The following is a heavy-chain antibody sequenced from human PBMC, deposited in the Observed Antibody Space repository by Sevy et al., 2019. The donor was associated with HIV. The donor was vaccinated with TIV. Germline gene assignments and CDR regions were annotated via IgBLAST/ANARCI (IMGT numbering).Heavy chain of an antibody. D-gene: IGHD3-16*01. CDR2: IWFDGSDH. CDR1: GFIFSNYG. CDR3: ARGQGDDYSYGLDV. J-gene: IGHJ6*02. V-gene: IGHV3-33*07. Sequence: GGSLRLSCAASGFIFSNYGMYWVRQAPGKGLEWVAVIWFDGSDHYYGNSVKGRFTISRDNSKNTLYLQMNSLRAEDTAVYYCARGQGDDYSYGLDVWGQGTTVTVSS.